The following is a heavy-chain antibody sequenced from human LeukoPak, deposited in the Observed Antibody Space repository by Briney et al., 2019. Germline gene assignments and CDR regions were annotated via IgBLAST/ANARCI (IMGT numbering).Heavy chain of an antibody. D-gene: IGHD5-18*01. Sequence: SETLSLTCAAYGGSFSGYYWSWIRQPPGKGLEWIGEINHSGSTNYNPSLRSGVTISVDTSTNKFSLKLSAVTAADTAAYYWWRGRLRGYSYGYLVYWGQGTLVTVSS. CDR2: INHSGST. V-gene: IGHV4-34*01. CDR3: WRGRLRGYSYGYLVY. CDR1: GGSFSGYY. J-gene: IGHJ4*02.